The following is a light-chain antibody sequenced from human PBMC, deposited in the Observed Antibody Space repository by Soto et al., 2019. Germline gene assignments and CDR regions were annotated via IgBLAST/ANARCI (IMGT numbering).Light chain of an antibody. J-gene: IGKJ2*03. CDR3: QQYNSYPYS. CDR1: QTIFSL. Sequence: IQMTQSPSTLFASVGDRVSITCRASQTIFSLLAWYQQKPGKAPNLLIYKASSLESGVPSRYSGSGSGTEFTLAISGLQPYDFSAYYCQQYNSYPYSFGQGTKLEIK. CDR2: KAS. V-gene: IGKV1-5*03.